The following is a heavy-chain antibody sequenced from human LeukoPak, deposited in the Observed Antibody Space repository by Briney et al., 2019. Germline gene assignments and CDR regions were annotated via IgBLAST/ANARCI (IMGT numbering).Heavy chain of an antibody. Sequence: GGSLRLSCAASGFTFSSYWMSWVRQAPGKGLEWVANIKQDGSEKYYVDSVEGRFTISRDSAKNSLYLQMNSLRAEDTAVYYCARWDPSWYYFDYWGQGTLVTVSS. CDR1: GFTFSSYW. J-gene: IGHJ4*02. V-gene: IGHV3-7*01. CDR3: ARWDPSWYYFDY. CDR2: IKQDGSEK. D-gene: IGHD6-13*01.